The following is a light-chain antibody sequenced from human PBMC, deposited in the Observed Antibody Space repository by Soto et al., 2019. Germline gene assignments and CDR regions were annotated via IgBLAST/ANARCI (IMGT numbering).Light chain of an antibody. V-gene: IGKV1-12*01. Sequence: LMSQAASCVCASVRSRVTITCRESKGVSTWLAWYQQKPGKAANLLIYTASMLQSGVPSRFSGSGSGTDFTLTISSLQPEDFATYYCQKSYSTPLTFGGGTKVDI. J-gene: IGKJ4*01. CDR1: KGVSTW. CDR2: TAS. CDR3: QKSYSTPLT.